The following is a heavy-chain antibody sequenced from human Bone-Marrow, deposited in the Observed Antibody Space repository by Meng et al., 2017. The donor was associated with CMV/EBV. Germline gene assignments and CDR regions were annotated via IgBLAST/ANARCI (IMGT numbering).Heavy chain of an antibody. V-gene: IGHV4-34*01. CDR2: INHSGST. J-gene: IGHJ5*02. CDR1: GGSFSGYY. D-gene: IGHD6-13*01. Sequence: GSLRLSCAVYGGSFSGYYWSWIRQPPGKGLEWIGEINHSGSTNYNPSLKRRITISVDTSKNQFSLRLSSVTASNAAVYYCAWGRRGSSSWYHPLGYNCFDPWGQGTLVTVSS. CDR3: AWGRRGSSSWYHPLGYNCFDP.